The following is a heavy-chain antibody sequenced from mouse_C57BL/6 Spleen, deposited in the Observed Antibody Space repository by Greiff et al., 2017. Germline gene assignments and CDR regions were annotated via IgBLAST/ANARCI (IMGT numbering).Heavy chain of an antibody. D-gene: IGHD4-1*01. CDR3: TRKLPLGYYFDY. CDR1: GYTFTDYE. J-gene: IGHJ2*01. Sequence: VQLQQSGAELVRPGASVTLSCKASGYTFTDYEMHWVKQTPVHGLEWIGAIDPETGGTAYNQKFKGKAILTADKSSSTAYMELRSLTSEDSAVYYCTRKLPLGYYFDYWGQGTTLTVSS. CDR2: IDPETGGT. V-gene: IGHV1-15*01.